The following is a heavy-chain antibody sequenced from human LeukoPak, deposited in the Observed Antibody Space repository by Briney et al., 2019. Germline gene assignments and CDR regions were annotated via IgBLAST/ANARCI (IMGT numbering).Heavy chain of an antibody. J-gene: IGHJ4*02. CDR2: IYNSKSS. CDR1: GGSISSYY. Sequence: SETLSLTCTVSGGSISSYYWSWIRQPPGKGLEWIGNIYNSKSSNYNPSLKSRVTISVDSSKKQFSLKLISVTAADTAVYYCARQGGYASPLDYWGQGTLVTVSS. CDR3: ARQGGYASPLDY. D-gene: IGHD5-12*01. V-gene: IGHV4-59*08.